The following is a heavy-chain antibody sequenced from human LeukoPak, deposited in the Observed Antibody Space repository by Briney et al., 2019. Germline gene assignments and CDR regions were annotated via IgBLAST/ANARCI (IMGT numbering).Heavy chain of an antibody. Sequence: SETLSLTCTVSGRSISSYYWSWIRQPPGKGRVWIGYIYYSGSTNYNPSLKSRVTISVDTSKNQFSLKLSSVTAADTAVYYCARYDDSSGYYPNDAFDIWGQGTMVTVSS. J-gene: IGHJ3*02. D-gene: IGHD3-22*01. V-gene: IGHV4-59*01. CDR3: ARYDDSSGYYPNDAFDI. CDR2: IYYSGST. CDR1: GRSISSYY.